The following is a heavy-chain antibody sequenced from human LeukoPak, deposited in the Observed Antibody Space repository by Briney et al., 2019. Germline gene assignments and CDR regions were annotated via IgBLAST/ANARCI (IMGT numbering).Heavy chain of an antibody. V-gene: IGHV4-4*07. CDR1: GGSISSYY. Sequence: PSETLSLTCTVSGGSISSYYWSWIRQPAGKGLEWIGRIYTSGSTNYNPSLKSRVTMSVDTSKNQFSLKLRSVTAADTAVYYCARGYYDFWSGNNWFDPWGQGTLVTVSS. CDR2: IYTSGST. D-gene: IGHD3-3*01. CDR3: ARGYYDFWSGNNWFDP. J-gene: IGHJ5*02.